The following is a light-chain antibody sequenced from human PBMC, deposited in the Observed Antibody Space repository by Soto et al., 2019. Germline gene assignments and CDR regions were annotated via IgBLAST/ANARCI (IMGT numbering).Light chain of an antibody. J-gene: IGKJ1*01. CDR1: QGSSSY. CDR2: AAS. V-gene: IGKV1-8*01. CDR3: QQYYSYPWT. Sequence: AIRMTQSPSSLSASTGDRVTLTCRASQGSSSYLAWYQQKPGKAPKLLIYAASTLQSGVPSRFSGSGSGTDFTLTISCLQSEDFATYYCQQYYSYPWTFGQGTKVDIK.